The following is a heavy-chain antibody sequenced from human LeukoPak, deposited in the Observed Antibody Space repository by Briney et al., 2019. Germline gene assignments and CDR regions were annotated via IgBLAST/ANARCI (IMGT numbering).Heavy chain of an antibody. CDR1: GFTFSTYW. CDR2: ISSDGSIT. CDR3: ARGGSYYHVVDD. J-gene: IGHJ4*02. V-gene: IGHV3-74*01. Sequence: GGSLRLSCAASGFTFSTYWMHWVRQAPGKGLVWVSRISSDGSITGYADSVKGRFTISRDNAKNSLYLQMNSLRAEDTAVYYCARGGSYYHVVDDWGQGTLVTVSS. D-gene: IGHD1-26*01.